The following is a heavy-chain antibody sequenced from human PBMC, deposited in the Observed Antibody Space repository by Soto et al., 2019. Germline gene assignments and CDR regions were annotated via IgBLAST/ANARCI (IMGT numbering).Heavy chain of an antibody. CDR2: MYYSAST. V-gene: IGHV4-31*03. CDR3: AGGYRQSGYSSSWVFDY. Sequence: QVQLRESGPGLVKPSQTLSLTCTVSGGSINSGGYYWNWIRQHPGKGLEWIGYMYYSASTYYNPFLRSRVIISADTSENHFSLKLSSVTAADTSVYFCAGGYRQSGYSSSWVFDYWGQGTLVNVSS. D-gene: IGHD6-13*01. CDR1: GGSINSGGYY. J-gene: IGHJ4*02.